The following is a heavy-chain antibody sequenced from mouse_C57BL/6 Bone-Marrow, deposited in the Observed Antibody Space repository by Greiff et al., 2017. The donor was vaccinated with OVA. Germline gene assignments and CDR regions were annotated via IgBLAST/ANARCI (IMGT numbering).Heavy chain of an antibody. CDR2: IDPENGDT. D-gene: IGHD2-13*01. CDR1: GFNIKDDY. Sequence: EVMLVESGAELVRPGASVTLSCTASGFNIKDDYMHWVKQRPEQGLEWIGWIDPENGDTEYASKFQGKATITADTSSNTAYLQLSSLTSEDTAVYYCTPCDYGTSYYFDYWGQGTTLTVSS. V-gene: IGHV14-4*01. CDR3: TPCDYGTSYYFDY. J-gene: IGHJ2*01.